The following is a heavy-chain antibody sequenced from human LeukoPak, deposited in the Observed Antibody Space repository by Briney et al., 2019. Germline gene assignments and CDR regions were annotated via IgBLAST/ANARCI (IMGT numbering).Heavy chain of an antibody. J-gene: IGHJ3*02. Sequence: GGSLRLSCEASGFTFSSYAMSWVRQAPGKGLEWVSAISGSGGSTYYADSVKGRFTISRDNSKNTLYLQMNSLRAEDTAVYYCAKSSSMVRGVISAFDIWGQGTMVTVSS. CDR3: AKSSSMVRGVISAFDI. V-gene: IGHV3-23*01. CDR2: ISGSGGST. CDR1: GFTFSSYA. D-gene: IGHD3-10*01.